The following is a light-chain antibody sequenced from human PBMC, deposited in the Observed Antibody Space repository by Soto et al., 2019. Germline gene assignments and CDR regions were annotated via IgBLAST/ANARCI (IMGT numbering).Light chain of an antibody. CDR2: GVS. CDR1: QSVSSTY. Sequence: EIVLTQSPGTLSLSPGERATLSCRASQSVSSTYLAWYQQKPGQAPRLLIYGVSSSATGIPDRFSGSGPGTDFTLANSRLEPEDSAVYSGQRYGSSRTFGQGTKVEIK. CDR3: QRYGSSRT. J-gene: IGKJ1*01. V-gene: IGKV3-20*01.